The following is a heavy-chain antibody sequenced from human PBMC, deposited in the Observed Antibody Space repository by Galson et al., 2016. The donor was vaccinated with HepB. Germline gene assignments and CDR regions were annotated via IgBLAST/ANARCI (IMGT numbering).Heavy chain of an antibody. Sequence: SLRLSCAASGFTFSSYVMSWVRQAPGKGLEWVSTISDSGCGTQYADSVKGRFTISRDNSKNTLYLQMNSLRAEDTAVYYCANGGSYPLRYFDYWGQGTLVTVSS. CDR1: GFTFSSYV. V-gene: IGHV3-23*01. CDR2: ISDSGCGT. J-gene: IGHJ4*02. CDR3: ANGGSYPLRYFDY. D-gene: IGHD1-26*01.